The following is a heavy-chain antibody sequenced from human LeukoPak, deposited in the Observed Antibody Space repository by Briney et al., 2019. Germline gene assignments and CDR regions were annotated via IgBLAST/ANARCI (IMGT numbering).Heavy chain of an antibody. CDR3: TRDSSRDGLDI. CDR1: GFTLSRHW. J-gene: IGHJ3*02. V-gene: IGHV3-74*01. Sequence: PGGSLRLSCVASGFTLSRHWMHWVRQAPGKGLVWVSRFSSEGTATTYADSVKGRFPMSSDNAKNTLYLQMNSLGAEDTAVYYCTRDSSRDGLDIWGRGTMVTVSS. CDR2: FSSEGTAT.